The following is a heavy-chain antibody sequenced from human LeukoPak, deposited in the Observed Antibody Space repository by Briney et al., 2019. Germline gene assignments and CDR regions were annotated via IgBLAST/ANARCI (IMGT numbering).Heavy chain of an antibody. CDR3: ARDQDDPPYYYGMDV. Sequence: GGSLRLSCAASGFTFSSYAMSWVRQAPGKGLEWVSGISGSGGNTHYADSVKGRFTISRDNSKNTLYLQMNSLRAEDTAVYYCARDQDDPPYYYGMDVWGQGTTVTVSS. CDR2: ISGSGGNT. J-gene: IGHJ6*02. V-gene: IGHV3-23*01. D-gene: IGHD5-24*01. CDR1: GFTFSSYA.